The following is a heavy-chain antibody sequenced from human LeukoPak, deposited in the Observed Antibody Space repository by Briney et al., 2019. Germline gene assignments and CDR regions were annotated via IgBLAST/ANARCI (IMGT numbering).Heavy chain of an antibody. CDR3: ASEPPNIVGATSGDY. J-gene: IGHJ4*02. CDR2: IYHSGST. CDR1: GGSISSSSYY. D-gene: IGHD1-26*01. V-gene: IGHV4-39*01. Sequence: SETLSLTCTVSGGSISSSSYYWGWIRQPPGKGLEWIGSIYHSGSTYYNPSLKSRVTISVDTSKNQFSLKLSSVTAADTAVYYCASEPPNIVGATSGDYWGQGTLVTVSS.